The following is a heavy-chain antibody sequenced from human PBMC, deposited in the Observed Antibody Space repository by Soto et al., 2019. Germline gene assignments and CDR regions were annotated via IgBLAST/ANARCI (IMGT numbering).Heavy chain of an antibody. CDR3: ARGAYGDYYY. CDR1: GCTFTRYS. V-gene: IGHV1-18*01. J-gene: IGHJ4*02. Sequence: XSVKVSCKASGCTFTRYSISWVRQAPGQGLEWMGXISAYXGNTNYEQKLXXRVTMNTXXYTSKALMELRSMRSDDTAVYYCARGAYGDYYYWGQGTLVTVSS. D-gene: IGHD4-17*01. CDR2: ISAYXGNT.